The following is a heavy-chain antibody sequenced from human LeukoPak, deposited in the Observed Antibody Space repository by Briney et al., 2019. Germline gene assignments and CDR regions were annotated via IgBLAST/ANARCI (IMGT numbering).Heavy chain of an antibody. CDR3: ARGRLARRQRGYSGYGGDNWFDP. CDR1: GYTFTSYD. Sequence: ASVKVSCKASGYTFTSYDINWVRQATGQGLEWMGWMNPNSGNTGYAQKFQGRVTMTRNTPISTAYMELSSLRSEDTAVYYCARGRLARRQRGYSGYGGDNWFDPWGQGTLVTVSS. V-gene: IGHV1-8*01. CDR2: MNPNSGNT. J-gene: IGHJ5*02. D-gene: IGHD5-12*01.